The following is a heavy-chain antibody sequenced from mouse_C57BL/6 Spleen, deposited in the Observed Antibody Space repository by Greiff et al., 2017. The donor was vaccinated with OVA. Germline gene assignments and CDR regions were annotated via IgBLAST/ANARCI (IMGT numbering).Heavy chain of an antibody. V-gene: IGHV1-62-2*01. CDR2: FYPGSGSI. CDR1: GYTFTEYT. D-gene: IGHD1-1*01. J-gene: IGHJ3*01. Sequence: QVQLQQSGAELVKPGASVKLSCKASGYTFTEYTIHWVKQRSGQGLEWIGWFYPGSGSIKYNEKFKDKATLTADKSSSTVYMELSRLTSEDSAVYFCARHEEDYYGSSYGAWFAYWGQGTLVTVSA. CDR3: ARHEEDYYGSSYGAWFAY.